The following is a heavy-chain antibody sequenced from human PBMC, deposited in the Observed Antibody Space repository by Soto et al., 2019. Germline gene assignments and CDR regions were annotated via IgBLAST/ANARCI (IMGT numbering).Heavy chain of an antibody. J-gene: IGHJ4*02. CDR3: AKVAYGDSLAY. Sequence: CLRLSCAASGFTFSSYWMSWVRQAPGKGLEWVANIKQDGSEKYYVDSVKGRFTISRDNAQNSLFLQMNSLRAEDTAIYYCAKVAYGDSLAYWGQGTLVTVSS. V-gene: IGHV3-7*03. CDR2: IKQDGSEK. D-gene: IGHD4-17*01. CDR1: GFTFSSYW.